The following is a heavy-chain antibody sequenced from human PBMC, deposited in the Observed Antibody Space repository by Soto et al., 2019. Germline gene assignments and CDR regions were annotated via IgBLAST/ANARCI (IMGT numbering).Heavy chain of an antibody. Sequence: GGLLRLSCATCGFTFSTYTMILVRQAPGKGLEWVSVISGSGGSPSYADSVQGRFTISRDNPKNTLYLQMSSLRVEDPAMYNWAKSRCSTTNCYVLDYWGQGTLVTVSS. CDR1: GFTFSTYT. J-gene: IGHJ4*02. CDR2: ISGSGGSP. CDR3: AKSRCSTTNCYVLDY. V-gene: IGHV3-23*01. D-gene: IGHD2-2*01.